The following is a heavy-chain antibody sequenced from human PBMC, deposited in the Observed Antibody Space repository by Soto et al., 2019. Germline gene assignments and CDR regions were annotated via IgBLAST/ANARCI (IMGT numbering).Heavy chain of an antibody. CDR3: GPRGAVAPRGY. CDR1: GGSFSDFY. J-gene: IGHJ4*02. Sequence: QVQLQQWGAGLLKPSETLSLTCAVSGGSFSDFYWTWIRQLPGKGLEWIGEINHIGYTNYNPSLESRVAISVDPSTNQFSLNLRSVTAADTAVYYCGPRGAVAPRGYWGQGTLVPVSS. D-gene: IGHD2-15*01. CDR2: INHIGYT. V-gene: IGHV4-34*02.